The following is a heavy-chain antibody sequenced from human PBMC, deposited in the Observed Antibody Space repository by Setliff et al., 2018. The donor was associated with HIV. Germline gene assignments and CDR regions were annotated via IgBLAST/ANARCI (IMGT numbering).Heavy chain of an antibody. Sequence: SETLSLTCAVSDYSISSSYYWGWIRQPPGKGLEWIGEIYHTQNTNYSPSLKSRVTISVDKSKNQFSLKLTSVTAADTAVYYCARGANFWSGYDSWGQGTLVTVSS. D-gene: IGHD3-3*01. CDR1: DYSISSSYY. CDR2: IYHTQNT. J-gene: IGHJ4*02. V-gene: IGHV4-38-2*01. CDR3: ARGANFWSGYDS.